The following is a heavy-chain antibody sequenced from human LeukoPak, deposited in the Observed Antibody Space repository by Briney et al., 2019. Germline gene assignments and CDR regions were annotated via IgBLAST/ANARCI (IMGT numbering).Heavy chain of an antibody. D-gene: IGHD2-15*01. CDR2: INTYNGNT. CDR1: GYTFSNYG. CDR3: AREYCSDNSCYFPDC. V-gene: IGHV1-18*01. Sequence: ASVKVSCKASGYTFSNYGISWVRQAPGQGLEWMGWINTYNGNTKSAQNLQGRVTMTTDTSTSTAYMELRSLRSDDTAVYYCAREYCSDNSCYFPDCWGQGTLVTVSS. J-gene: IGHJ4*02.